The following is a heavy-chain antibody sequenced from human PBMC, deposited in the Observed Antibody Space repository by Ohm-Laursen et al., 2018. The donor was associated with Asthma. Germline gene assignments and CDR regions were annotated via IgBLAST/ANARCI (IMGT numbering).Heavy chain of an antibody. CDR3: ARERVRDIVVVPAAIWFDP. V-gene: IGHV1-69*13. J-gene: IGHJ5*02. D-gene: IGHD2-2*01. CDR2: IIPIFGTA. Sequence: SVKVSCKTSGGTFSSYAISWVRQAPGQGLEWMGGIIPIFGTANYAQKFQGRVTITADESTSTAYMELSSLRSEDTAVYYCARERVRDIVVVPAAIWFDPWGQGTLVTVSS. CDR1: GGTFSSYA.